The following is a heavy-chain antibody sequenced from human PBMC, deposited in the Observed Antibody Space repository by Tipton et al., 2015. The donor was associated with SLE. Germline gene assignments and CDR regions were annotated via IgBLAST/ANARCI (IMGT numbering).Heavy chain of an antibody. V-gene: IGHV4-59*01. CDR2: IYYSGST. CDR1: GGSISSYY. Sequence: LRLSCTVSGGSISSYYWSWIRQPPGKGLEWIGYIYYSGSTNYNPSLKSRVTISVDTSKNQFSLKLSSVTAADTAVYYCARWAGPTVNCDYWGQGTLVTVPS. J-gene: IGHJ4*02. D-gene: IGHD4-11*01. CDR3: ARWAGPTVNCDY.